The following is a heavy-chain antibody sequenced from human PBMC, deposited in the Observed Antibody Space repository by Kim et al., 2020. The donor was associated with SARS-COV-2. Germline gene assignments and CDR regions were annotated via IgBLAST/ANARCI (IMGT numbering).Heavy chain of an antibody. CDR2: IWYDGSNK. D-gene: IGHD3-10*01. J-gene: IGHJ3*02. CDR3: AKAGYGSGSYRPYDAFDI. Sequence: GGSLRLSCAASGFTFSSYGMHWVRQAPGKGLEWVAVIWYDGSNKYYADSVKGRFTISRDNSKNTLYLQMNSLRAEDTAVYYCAKAGYGSGSYRPYDAFDIWGQGTMVTVSS. V-gene: IGHV3-33*06. CDR1: GFTFSSYG.